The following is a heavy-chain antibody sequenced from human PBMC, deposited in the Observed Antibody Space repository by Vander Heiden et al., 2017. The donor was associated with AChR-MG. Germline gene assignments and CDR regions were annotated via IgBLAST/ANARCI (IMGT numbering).Heavy chain of an antibody. Sequence: QVQLQQWGAGLLKPSETLSLTCAVYDASFSDNFWSWIRQPPGKGLEWIGEISHTGSTNYNPSLKSRVTISLDTSNNRFSLKLSSVTAADTAVYYCARGDYGARYGYWGQGTLVSVSS. V-gene: IGHV4-34*01. J-gene: IGHJ4*02. CDR1: DASFSDNF. CDR2: ISHTGST. CDR3: ARGDYGARYGY. D-gene: IGHD4-17*01.